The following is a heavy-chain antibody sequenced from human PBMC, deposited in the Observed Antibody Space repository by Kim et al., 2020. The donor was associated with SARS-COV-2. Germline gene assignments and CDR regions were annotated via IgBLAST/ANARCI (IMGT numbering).Heavy chain of an antibody. V-gene: IGHV4-34*01. J-gene: IGHJ4*02. Sequence: SGRTNYNPSLKSRVTISVDTSKNQFSLKLSSVTAADTAVYYCASLTGLDYWGQGTLVTVSS. D-gene: IGHD3-9*01. CDR2: SGRT. CDR3: ASLTGLDY.